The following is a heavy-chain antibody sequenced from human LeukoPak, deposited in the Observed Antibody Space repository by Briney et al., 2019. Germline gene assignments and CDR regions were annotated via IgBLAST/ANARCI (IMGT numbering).Heavy chain of an antibody. D-gene: IGHD5-12*01. V-gene: IGHV1-69*01. CDR1: GGTFSSYA. CDR3: RYSGYDHYFDY. CDR2: IIPIFGTA. Sequence: SVKFSCKASGGTFSSYAISWVRQAPGQGLEWVGGIIPIFGTANYAQKFQGRVTITADESTSTAYMELSSLRSEDTAVYYCRYSGYDHYFDYWGQGTLVTVSS. J-gene: IGHJ4*02.